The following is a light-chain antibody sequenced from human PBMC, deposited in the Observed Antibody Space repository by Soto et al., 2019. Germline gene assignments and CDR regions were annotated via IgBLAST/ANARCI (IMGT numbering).Light chain of an antibody. Sequence: QSALTQPPSASGSPGQSVTISCTGTSSDVGAYNYVSWYQQHPGKAPKLMISEVNKRPSGVPDRFSGSKSGNTASLTVSGFQPEDEAEYYCCSYGGPTSYTYVFGTGTKVTVL. CDR3: CSYGGPTSYTYV. J-gene: IGLJ1*01. CDR1: SSDVGAYNY. V-gene: IGLV2-8*01. CDR2: EVN.